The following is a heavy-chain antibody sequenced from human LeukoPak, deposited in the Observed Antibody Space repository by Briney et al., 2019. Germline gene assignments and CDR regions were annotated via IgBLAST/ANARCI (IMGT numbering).Heavy chain of an antibody. CDR2: MNPNSGNT. V-gene: IGHV1-8*01. CDR3: ARSGLPSRYCSGGSCYLPGWFDP. Sequence: ASVKVSCKASGYTFTSYDINWVRQATGQGLEWMGWMNPNSGNTGCAQKFQGRVTMTRNTSISTAYMELSSLRSEDTAVYYCARSGLPSRYCSGGSCYLPGWFDPWGQGTLVTVSS. D-gene: IGHD2-15*01. CDR1: GYTFTSYD. J-gene: IGHJ5*02.